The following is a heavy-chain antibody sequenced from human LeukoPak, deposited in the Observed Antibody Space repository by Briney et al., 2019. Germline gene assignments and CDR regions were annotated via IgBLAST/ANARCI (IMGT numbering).Heavy chain of an antibody. D-gene: IGHD3-10*02. V-gene: IGHV5-51*01. CDR1: GYSFTSYW. Sequence: GESLKISCKDSGYSFTSYWIGWGRQMPGKGLEWMGIIYPGDSDTRYSPSFQGQVTISADKSISTAYLQWSSLKASDTAMYYCARMAVVRGGIHDAFDIWGQGTMVTVSS. CDR2: IYPGDSDT. J-gene: IGHJ3*02. CDR3: ARMAVVRGGIHDAFDI.